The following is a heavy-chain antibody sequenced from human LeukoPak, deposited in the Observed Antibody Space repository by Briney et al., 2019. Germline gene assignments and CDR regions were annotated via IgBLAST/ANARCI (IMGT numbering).Heavy chain of an antibody. CDR2: INPSGGST. Sequence: ASVNVSCKASGYTFTSYYMHWVRQAPGQGLEWMGVINPSGGSTIYAQKFQGRVTMTRDMSTSTVYMELRSLRSDDTAVYYCARHSGYETPYYYYYYYMDVWGKGTTVTVSS. CDR1: GYTFTSYY. CDR3: ARHSGYETPYYYYYYYMDV. V-gene: IGHV1-46*01. D-gene: IGHD5-12*01. J-gene: IGHJ6*03.